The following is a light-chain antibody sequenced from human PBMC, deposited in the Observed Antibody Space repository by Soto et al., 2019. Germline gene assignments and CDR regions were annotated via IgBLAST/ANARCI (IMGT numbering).Light chain of an antibody. CDR2: DAS. CDR3: QQYDSYPWT. V-gene: IGKV1-5*01. J-gene: IGKJ1*01. CDR1: QSISIW. Sequence: DIQLTQSPSTLSASVGDRVTITCRASQSISIWLAWFQQRPGKAHKLLIYDASSLEGGVPSRFSGSGSGTACTLTISSLQPGDFATYYCQQYDSYPWTFGQGTKVDVK.